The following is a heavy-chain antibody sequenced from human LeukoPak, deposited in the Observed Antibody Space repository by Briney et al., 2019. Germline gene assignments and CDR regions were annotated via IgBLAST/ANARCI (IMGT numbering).Heavy chain of an antibody. Sequence: GGSLRLSCAVSGFTFDDYATHWVRQAPGKGLEWVSSISSSSSYIYYADSVKGRFTISRDNAKNSLYLQMNSLRAEDTAVYYCAKDRRDGYNSQGWFDRWGQGTLVTVSS. D-gene: IGHD5-24*01. J-gene: IGHJ5*02. V-gene: IGHV3-21*04. CDR2: ISSSSSYI. CDR3: AKDRRDGYNSQGWFDR. CDR1: GFTFDDYA.